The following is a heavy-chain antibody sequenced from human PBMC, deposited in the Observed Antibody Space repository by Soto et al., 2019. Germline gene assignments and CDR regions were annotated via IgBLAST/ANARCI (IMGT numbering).Heavy chain of an antibody. D-gene: IGHD3-3*01. J-gene: IGHJ4*02. V-gene: IGHV3-23*01. CDR3: AKDRLTVFGVVVTFED. CDR2: LSGSGYQT. Sequence: EVQLLESGGGLVQPGGSLRLSCATDGFTFDSYAMHWVRQAPGTGLEWVSSLSGSGYQTYYADSVKGRLTISRDRSKNTVYLQMNSLRAEDTAVYFCAKDRLTVFGVVVTFEDWGRGTLVTVAS. CDR1: GFTFDSYA.